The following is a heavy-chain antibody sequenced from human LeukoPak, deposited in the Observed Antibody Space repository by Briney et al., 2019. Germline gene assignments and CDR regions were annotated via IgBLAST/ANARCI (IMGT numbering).Heavy chain of an antibody. CDR1: GFTFNTCA. J-gene: IGHJ3*02. D-gene: IGHD1-1*01. CDR3: ARARGTTGTTRIAFDI. Sequence: GGSLRLSCAASGFTFNTCAMHWVRQAPGKGLEWVAVISYDGSTKYYADSVKGRFTISRDNSKNTVYLQMDRLRPEDTAVCYCARARGTTGTTRIAFDIWGKGTMVTVSS. CDR2: ISYDGSTK. V-gene: IGHV3-30-3*01.